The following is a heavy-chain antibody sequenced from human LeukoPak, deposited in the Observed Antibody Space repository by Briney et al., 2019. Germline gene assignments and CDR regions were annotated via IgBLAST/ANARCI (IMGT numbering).Heavy chain of an antibody. CDR3: ARDPSDCSGGSCYPGYAFDI. D-gene: IGHD2-15*01. V-gene: IGHV4-31*03. J-gene: IGHJ3*02. CDR2: IYYSGST. Sequence: PSETLSLTCTVSGGSIISSTFYWSWIRQHPGKGLEWIGYIYYSGSTYYNPSLKSRVTISVDTSKNQFSLKLSTVTAADTAVYYCARDPSDCSGGSCYPGYAFDIWGQGTMVTVSS. CDR1: GGSIISSTFY.